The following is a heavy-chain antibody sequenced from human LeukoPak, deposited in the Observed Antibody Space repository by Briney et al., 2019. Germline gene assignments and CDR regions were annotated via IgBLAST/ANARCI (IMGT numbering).Heavy chain of an antibody. D-gene: IGHD1-26*01. CDR3: ASEEWELLYFDY. CDR1: GFTFSSYS. J-gene: IGHJ4*02. V-gene: IGHV3-21*01. CDR2: ISSSSSYI. Sequence: GGSLRLSCAASGFTFSSYSMNWVRQAPGKGLEWVSSISSSSSYIYYADSVKGRFTISRDNAKNSLYLQMNSLRAEDTAVYYCASEEWELLYFDYWGQGTLVTVSS.